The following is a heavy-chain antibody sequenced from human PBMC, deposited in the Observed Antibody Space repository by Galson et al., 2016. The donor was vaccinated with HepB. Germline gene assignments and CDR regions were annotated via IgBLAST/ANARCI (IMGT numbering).Heavy chain of an antibody. CDR3: AGQVPGSWAWFDP. CDR2: IYPGDSDT. V-gene: IGHV5-51*01. D-gene: IGHD3-10*01. CDR1: GYSFTTYW. J-gene: IGHJ5*02. Sequence: QSGAEVKKPGESLKISCKGFGYSFTTYWIAWVRQMPGKGLEWMGIIYPGDSDTRYSPSFQGQVTISADKSINTAYLQWSSLKASDTAMSYCAGQVPGSWAWFDPWGQGTLVTVSS.